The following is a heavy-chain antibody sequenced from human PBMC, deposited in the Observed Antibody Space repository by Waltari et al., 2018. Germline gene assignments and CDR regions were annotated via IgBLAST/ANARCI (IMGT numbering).Heavy chain of an antibody. Sequence: QVQLQESGPGLVKPSETLSLTCTVSGGSISSYYWSWIRQPPGKGLEWIGYIYYRGSTNYNPSLKSRVTISVDTSKNQFSLKLSSVTAADTAVYYCARHGGYCSSTSCSILGDAFDIWGQGTMVTVSS. V-gene: IGHV4-59*08. CDR2: IYYRGST. CDR3: ARHGGYCSSTSCSILGDAFDI. CDR1: GGSISSYY. D-gene: IGHD2-2*01. J-gene: IGHJ3*02.